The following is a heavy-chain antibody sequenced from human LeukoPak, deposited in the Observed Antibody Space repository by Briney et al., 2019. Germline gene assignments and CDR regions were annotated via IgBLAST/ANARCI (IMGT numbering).Heavy chain of an antibody. J-gene: IGHJ3*02. D-gene: IGHD3-22*01. Sequence: PSETLSLTCSVSGTSMTNTPSYWGWIRQFPGKGLEWLGESNQIGSTTYNPSLKIRDAISVDASKNQFSLKLTSVTAADTALYYCARGRVYDKNEFSVQRDAFDIWGQGTVVTVSS. CDR1: GTSMTNTPSY. CDR2: SNQIGST. CDR3: ARGRVYDKNEFSVQRDAFDI. V-gene: IGHV4-39*07.